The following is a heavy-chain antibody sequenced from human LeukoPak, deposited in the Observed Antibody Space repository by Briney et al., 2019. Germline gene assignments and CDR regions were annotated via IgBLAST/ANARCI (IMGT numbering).Heavy chain of an antibody. V-gene: IGHV4-59*01. J-gene: IGHJ3*02. CDR1: GGSISSYY. CDR3: AREALSTLAYCGGDCSPDAFDI. D-gene: IGHD2-21*02. Sequence: PSETLSLTCTVSGGSISSYYWSWIRQPPGKGLEWIGYIYYSGSTNYNPSLKSRVTISVDTSKNQFSLKLSSVTAADTAVYYCAREALSTLAYCGGDCSPDAFDIWGQGTMVTVSS. CDR2: IYYSGST.